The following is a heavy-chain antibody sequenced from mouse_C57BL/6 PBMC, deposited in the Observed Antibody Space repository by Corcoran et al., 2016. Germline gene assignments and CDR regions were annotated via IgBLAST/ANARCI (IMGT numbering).Heavy chain of an antibody. CDR3: ARGSFYYYAMDY. CDR1: GYTFTDYY. J-gene: IGHJ4*01. CDR2: INPNNGGT. V-gene: IGHV1-26*01. Sequence: EVQLQQSGPELVKPGASVKISCKASGYTFTDYYMNWVKQSHGKSLEWIGDINPNNGGTSYNQKFKGKAILTVDKSSSTAYMELRSLTSEDSAVYYCARGSFYYYAMDYWGQGTSVTVSS.